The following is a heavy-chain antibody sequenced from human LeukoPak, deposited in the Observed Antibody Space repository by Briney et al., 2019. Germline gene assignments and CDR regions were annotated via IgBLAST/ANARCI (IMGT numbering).Heavy chain of an antibody. CDR3: ATYSSSSGHGY. CDR2: ISSSSSTI. V-gene: IGHV3-48*01. D-gene: IGHD6-6*01. J-gene: IGHJ4*02. Sequence: GGSLRLSCAASGFTFSSYSMNWVRQAPGKGLEWVSYISSSSSTIYYADSVKGRFTISRDNAKNSLYLQMNSLRAEDTAVYYCATYSSSSGHGYWGQGTLVTVSS. CDR1: GFTFSSYS.